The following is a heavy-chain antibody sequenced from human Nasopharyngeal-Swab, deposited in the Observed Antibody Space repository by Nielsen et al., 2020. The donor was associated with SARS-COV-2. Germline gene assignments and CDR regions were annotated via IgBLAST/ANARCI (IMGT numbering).Heavy chain of an antibody. D-gene: IGHD2-15*01. J-gene: IGHJ2*01. Sequence: GGSLRLSCAASGFTFSGYAMSWVRQAPGKGLEWVSAIGGTGGSTYYADSVKGQFTISRDNSKNTLYLQMNSPRAEDTAVYYCAKDRGCSGGSCYVHWYFDLWGRGTLVTVSS. CDR1: GFTFSGYA. CDR2: IGGTGGST. V-gene: IGHV3-23*01. CDR3: AKDRGCSGGSCYVHWYFDL.